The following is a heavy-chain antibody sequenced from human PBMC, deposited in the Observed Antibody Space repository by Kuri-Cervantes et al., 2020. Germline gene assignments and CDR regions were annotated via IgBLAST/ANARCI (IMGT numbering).Heavy chain of an antibody. V-gene: IGHV3-30*02. D-gene: IGHD6-19*01. Sequence: GESLKISCAASGFTFSSYGMHWVRQAPGKGLEWVAFIRYDGSNKYYADSVKGRFTISRDNYENTLYLQMNSLRAEDTAVYYCAKDGVRYSSGWYGFDPWGQGTLVTVSS. J-gene: IGHJ5*02. CDR1: GFTFSSYG. CDR2: IRYDGSNK. CDR3: AKDGVRYSSGWYGFDP.